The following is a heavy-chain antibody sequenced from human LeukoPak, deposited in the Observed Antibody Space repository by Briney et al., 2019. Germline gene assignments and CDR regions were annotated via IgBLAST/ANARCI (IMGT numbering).Heavy chain of an antibody. CDR1: GFSFSSYW. D-gene: IGHD3-9*01. CDR2: IKQDGSQK. V-gene: IGHV3-7*03. J-gene: IGHJ4*02. CDR3: VRGLGTGSY. Sequence: GGFLRLSCAASGFSFSSYWMSWVRQAPGKGLEWVANIKQDGSQKYYVDSVKGRFTISRDNAKNSLYLQMNSLRVEDTAVYYCVRGLGTGSYWGQGTLVTVSP.